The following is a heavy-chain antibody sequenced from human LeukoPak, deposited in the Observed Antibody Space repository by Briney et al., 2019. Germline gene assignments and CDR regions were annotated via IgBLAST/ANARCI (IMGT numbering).Heavy chain of an antibody. J-gene: IGHJ1*01. V-gene: IGHV3-15*01. CDR3: TMGDYGAFEF. D-gene: IGHD4-17*01. Sequence: GGSLRLSCAASGLAFSSAWMNWARQAPGRGLEWVGLIKSRPDGGTTYYAAPVKGRFTISRDDSKNTLYLQMNSLKTEDTDIYYCTMGDYGAFEFWGQGTLVTVSS. CDR1: GLAFSSAW. CDR2: IKSRPDGGTT.